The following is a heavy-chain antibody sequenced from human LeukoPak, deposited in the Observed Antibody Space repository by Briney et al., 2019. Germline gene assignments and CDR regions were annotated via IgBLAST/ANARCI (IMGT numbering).Heavy chain of an antibody. Sequence: GGSLRLSCAASGFTFSSYSMNWVRQAPGKGLEWVTTISYDGNNEYYADSVKGRFIISRDNSKNTLYLQVNSLRAEDTAVYYCARGRNLVAISGYFDYWGQGTLVTVSS. CDR3: ARGRNLVAISGYFDY. V-gene: IGHV3-30*03. J-gene: IGHJ4*02. CDR2: ISYDGNNE. D-gene: IGHD3-22*01. CDR1: GFTFSSYS.